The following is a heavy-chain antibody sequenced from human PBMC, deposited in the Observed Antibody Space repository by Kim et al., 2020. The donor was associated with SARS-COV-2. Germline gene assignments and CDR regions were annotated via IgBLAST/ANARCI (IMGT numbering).Heavy chain of an antibody. V-gene: IGHV3-30-3*01. CDR2: ISYDGSNK. CDR3: ARVAVTTGSSGWVDY. D-gene: IGHD6-19*01. Sequence: GGSLRLSCAASGFTFSSYAMHWVRQAPGKGLEWVAVISYDGSNKYYADSVKGRFTISRDNSKNTLYLQMNSLRAEDTAVYYCARVAVTTGSSGWVDYWGQGTLVTVSS. J-gene: IGHJ4*02. CDR1: GFTFSSYA.